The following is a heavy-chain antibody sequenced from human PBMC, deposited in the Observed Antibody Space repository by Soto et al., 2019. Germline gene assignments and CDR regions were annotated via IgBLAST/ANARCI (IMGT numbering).Heavy chain of an antibody. J-gene: IGHJ6*02. CDR3: AREDFYNGMDV. CDR1: GGSISSSSYY. Sequence: SETLSLTCTVSGGSISSSSYYWGWIRQPPGKGLEWIGYIYYSGNTNYNPSLKSRVTISVDTSKNQFSLKVSSVSAADTAMYYCAREDFYNGMDVWGQGTTVTVSS. V-gene: IGHV4-39*07. CDR2: IYYSGNT.